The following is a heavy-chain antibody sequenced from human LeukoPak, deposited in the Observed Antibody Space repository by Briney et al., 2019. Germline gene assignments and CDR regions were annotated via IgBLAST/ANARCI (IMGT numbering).Heavy chain of an antibody. CDR2: ISGSGGST. CDR3: AKDPLYGSGSYYNV. Sequence: QPGGSLRLSCAASGFTFSSYAMSWVRQAPGKGLEWVSAISGSGGSTYYADSVKGRFTISRDNSKNTLYLQMNSLRAEDTAVYYCAKDPLYGSGSYYNVWGQGTLVTVFS. J-gene: IGHJ4*02. V-gene: IGHV3-23*01. D-gene: IGHD3-10*01. CDR1: GFTFSSYA.